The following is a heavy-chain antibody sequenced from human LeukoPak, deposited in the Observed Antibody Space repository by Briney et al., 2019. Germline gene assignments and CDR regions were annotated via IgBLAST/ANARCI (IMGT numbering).Heavy chain of an antibody. V-gene: IGHV4-59*01. D-gene: IGHD4/OR15-4a*01. J-gene: IGHJ5*02. CDR3: VRGPYGASISKSFDP. CDR1: RGSISGYS. Sequence: KSSETLSLTCTVSRGSISGYSWSWIRQSPGGGLEWIGYIYYSGDTAYNPSLRSRVTLSVDTSKNQFSLQLRSVTTADTAVYYCVRGPYGASISKSFDPWGQGTQVIVSP. CDR2: IYYSGDT.